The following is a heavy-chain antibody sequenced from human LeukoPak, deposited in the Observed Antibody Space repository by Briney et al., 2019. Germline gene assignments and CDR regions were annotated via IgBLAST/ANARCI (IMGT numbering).Heavy chain of an antibody. J-gene: IGHJ6*03. V-gene: IGHV1-8*02. CDR2: MNPNSGNT. Sequence: ASVKVSCKTSGYTFTGYYTHWVRQAPGQGLEWMGWMNPNSGNTGYAQKFQGRVTMTRNTSISTAYMELSSLRSEDTAVYYCARGRPGSYYYYYYMDVWGKGTTVTISS. D-gene: IGHD3-10*01. CDR3: ARGRPGSYYYYYYMDV. CDR1: GYTFTGYY.